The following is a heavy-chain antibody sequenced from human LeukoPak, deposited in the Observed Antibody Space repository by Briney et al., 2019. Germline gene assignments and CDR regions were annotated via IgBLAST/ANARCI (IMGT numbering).Heavy chain of an antibody. CDR2: IYHSGST. Sequence: PSGTLSLTCAVSGGSISSSNWWSWVRQPPGKGLEWIGEIYHSGSTNYNPSLKSRVTISVDTSKNQFSLKLSSVTAADTAVYYCARHLNGYYYGSGSYTEYYFDYWGQGTLVTVSS. CDR1: GGSISSSNW. D-gene: IGHD3-10*01. J-gene: IGHJ4*02. CDR3: ARHLNGYYYGSGSYTEYYFDY. V-gene: IGHV4-4*02.